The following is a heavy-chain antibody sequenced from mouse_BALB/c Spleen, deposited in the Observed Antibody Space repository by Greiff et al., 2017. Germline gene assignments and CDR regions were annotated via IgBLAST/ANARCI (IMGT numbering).Heavy chain of an antibody. Sequence: VQLQQSGAELAKPGASVKMSCKASGYTFTSYWMHWVKQRPGQGLEWIGYINPSTGYTEYNQKFKDKATLTADKSSSAAYMQLSSLTSEDSAVYYCARSMDYGSSYGFAYWGQGTLVTVSA. CDR3: ARSMDYGSSYGFAY. V-gene: IGHV1-7*01. CDR2: INPSTGYT. CDR1: GYTFTSYW. D-gene: IGHD1-1*01. J-gene: IGHJ3*01.